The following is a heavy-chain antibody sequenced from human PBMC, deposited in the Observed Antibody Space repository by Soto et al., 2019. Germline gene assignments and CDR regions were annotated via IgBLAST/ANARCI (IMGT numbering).Heavy chain of an antibody. CDR3: ARQGIQLDMDV. J-gene: IGHJ6*02. CDR1: GASISSSIQY. D-gene: IGHD5-18*01. V-gene: IGHV4-39*01. CDR2: IYYSGST. Sequence: SETLSLNCPVAGASISSSIQYWGWIRQPPGKGLEWIGSIYYSGSTYYNPSLKSRVTISVDTSKNQFSLKLSSVTAADTAVYYCARQGIQLDMDVWGQGTTVT.